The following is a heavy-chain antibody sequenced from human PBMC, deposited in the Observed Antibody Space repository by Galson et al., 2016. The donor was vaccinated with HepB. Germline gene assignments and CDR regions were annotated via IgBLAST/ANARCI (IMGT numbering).Heavy chain of an antibody. Sequence: SLRLSCAASGFTFSSYAMNWVRQAPGKGLEWVSAISGGGGSTYYADSVKGRFTISRDNSKNTLYLQMNSLRAEDTAVYYCAKGIVPPAIPEYFQHWGQGTLVTVSS. D-gene: IGHD2-2*01. CDR1: GFTFSSYA. CDR2: ISGGGGST. J-gene: IGHJ1*01. V-gene: IGHV3-23*01. CDR3: AKGIVPPAIPEYFQH.